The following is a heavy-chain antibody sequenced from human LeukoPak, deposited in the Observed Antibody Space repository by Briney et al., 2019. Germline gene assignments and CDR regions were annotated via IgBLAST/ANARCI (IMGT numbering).Heavy chain of an antibody. J-gene: IGHJ4*02. CDR2: ISSSGSFI. Sequence: PGGSLRLSCAASGFTFSSYSMSWVRQAPGKGREWVSSISSSGSFIYYADSVKGRFTISRDNAKNSLFLQMNSLRAEDTAVYYCAREDKLRYFDYWGQGSLVTVSS. CDR3: AREDKLRYFDY. D-gene: IGHD3-9*01. V-gene: IGHV3-21*06. CDR1: GFTFSSYS.